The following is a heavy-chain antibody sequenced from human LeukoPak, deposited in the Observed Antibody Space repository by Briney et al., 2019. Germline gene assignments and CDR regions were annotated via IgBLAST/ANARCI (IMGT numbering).Heavy chain of an antibody. V-gene: IGHV3-11*01. CDR3: ARVSVPAHYYMDV. CDR1: GFTFSDYY. CDR2: ISSSGSTI. Sequence: PGGSLRLSCAASGFTFSDYYMSWIRQAPGKGLEWVSYISSSGSTIYYADSVKGRFTISRDNAKNSLYLQMNSLRAEDTAVYYCARVSVPAHYYMDVWGKGTTVTVSS. D-gene: IGHD2-2*01. J-gene: IGHJ6*03.